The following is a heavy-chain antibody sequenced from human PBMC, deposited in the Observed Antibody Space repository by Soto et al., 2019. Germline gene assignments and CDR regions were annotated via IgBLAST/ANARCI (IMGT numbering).Heavy chain of an antibody. CDR1: GYTFTGYY. J-gene: IGHJ5*02. V-gene: IGHV1-2*02. D-gene: IGHD3-3*01. Sequence: GASVKVSCKASGYTFTGYYIHWVRQAPGQGLEWMGWIIPDSGATNYTQKFQGRVTMTSETSTNTAFLELSRLRSDDTAVYFCARGDLISFFGGLTGLDPGGKETLV. CDR2: IIPDSGAT. CDR3: ARGDLISFFGGLTGLDP.